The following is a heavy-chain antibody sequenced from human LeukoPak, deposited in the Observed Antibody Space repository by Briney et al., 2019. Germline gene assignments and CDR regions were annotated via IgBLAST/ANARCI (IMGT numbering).Heavy chain of an antibody. J-gene: IGHJ6*02. Sequence: GGSLRLSCAASGFTFSSYAVHWVRQTPGKGLDWVAVISYDGSNKYYADSVKGRFTISRDNAKNSLYLQMSNLRAEDTAVYFCARGGGLDVWGQGATVTVSS. CDR3: ARGGGLDV. V-gene: IGHV3-30-3*01. CDR1: GFTFSSYA. CDR2: ISYDGSNK. D-gene: IGHD3-16*01.